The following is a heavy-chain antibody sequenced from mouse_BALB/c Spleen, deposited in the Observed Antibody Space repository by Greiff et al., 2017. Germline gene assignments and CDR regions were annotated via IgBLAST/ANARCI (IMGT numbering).Heavy chain of an antibody. CDR2: ISDGGSYT. D-gene: IGHD3-1*01. CDR1: GFTFSDYY. J-gene: IGHJ3*01. CDR3: ARDPLGLGAY. V-gene: IGHV5-4*02. Sequence: DVKLVESGGGLVKPGGSLKLSCAASGFTFSDYYMYWVRQTPEKRLEWVATISDGGSYTYYPDSVKGRFTISRDNAKNNLYLQMSSLKSEDTAMYYCARDPLGLGAYWGQGTLVTVSA.